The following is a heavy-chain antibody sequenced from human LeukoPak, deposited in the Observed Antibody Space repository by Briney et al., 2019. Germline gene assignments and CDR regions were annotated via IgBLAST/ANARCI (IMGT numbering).Heavy chain of an antibody. V-gene: IGHV4-59*12. CDR1: GGSISSYY. D-gene: IGHD2-15*01. J-gene: IGHJ5*02. CDR3: ARDIVGPLNNFDP. Sequence: SETLSLTCTVSGGSISSYYWSWIRQPPGKGLEWIGYIYYSGSTNYNPSLKSRVTISVDTSKNQFSLKLSSVTAADTAVYYCARDIVGPLNNFDPWGREPWSPSPQ. CDR2: IYYSGST.